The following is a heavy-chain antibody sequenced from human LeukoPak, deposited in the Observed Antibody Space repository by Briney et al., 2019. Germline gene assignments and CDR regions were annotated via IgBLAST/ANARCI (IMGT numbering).Heavy chain of an antibody. Sequence: GGSLRLSCAASGFTFSNAWMSWVRQAPGKGLEWVGRIKSKTDGGTTDYAAPVKGRFTISRDDSKNTLYLQMNSLKTEDTAVYYCTTPPPRQPLIYYYYYYMDVWGKGTTVTVSS. CDR2: IKSKTDGGTT. CDR1: GFTFSNAW. D-gene: IGHD2-2*01. J-gene: IGHJ6*03. V-gene: IGHV3-15*01. CDR3: TTPPPRQPLIYYYYYYMDV.